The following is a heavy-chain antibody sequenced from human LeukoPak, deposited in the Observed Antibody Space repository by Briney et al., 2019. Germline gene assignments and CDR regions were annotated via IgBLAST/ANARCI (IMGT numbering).Heavy chain of an antibody. V-gene: IGHV3-43*02. CDR2: ISGTGSST. CDR1: GFTFGDYA. D-gene: IGHD5-18*01. CDR3: AKGGYRYGYWSDY. J-gene: IGHJ4*02. Sequence: PGGSLRLSCAASGFTFGDYAMHWVRQAPGKGLEWVSLISGTGSSTYYVDSVKGRLTISRDNSKNSLYLQMNSLRTEDTALYYCAKGGYRYGYWSDYWGQGTLVTVSS.